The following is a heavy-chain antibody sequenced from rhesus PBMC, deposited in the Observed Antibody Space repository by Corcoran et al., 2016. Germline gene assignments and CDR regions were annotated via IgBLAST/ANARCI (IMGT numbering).Heavy chain of an antibody. V-gene: IGHV4-76*01. CDR2: ISGNSATT. Sequence: QVQLQESGPGLVKPSETLSLTCAVSGGSISGGYDWSWVRQPPGKGLEWIGYISGNSATTNYNPSLKNRVTISKDTSKNQFSLRLNSLTAADTAVYYCTRGSYGSSSSDYWGQGVLVTVSS. J-gene: IGHJ4*01. CDR3: TRGSYGSSSSDY. CDR1: GGSISGGYD. D-gene: IGHD4-29*01.